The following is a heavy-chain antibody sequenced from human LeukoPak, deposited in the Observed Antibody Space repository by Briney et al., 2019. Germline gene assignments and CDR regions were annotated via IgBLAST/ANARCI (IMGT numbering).Heavy chain of an antibody. Sequence: PGGSLRHSRVASGFSLSNYPMSWVGQAPARGAEGVSSSRGGGETFYADSVKGRFTLSRDDSRNTVYLQLNKLRVEDTAIYYCAKANWVSDADAVWWGQGTQVTVSS. CDR1: GFSLSNYP. CDR3: AKANWVSDADAVW. D-gene: IGHD3-10*01. V-gene: IGHV3-23*01. CDR2: SRGGGET. J-gene: IGHJ4*02.